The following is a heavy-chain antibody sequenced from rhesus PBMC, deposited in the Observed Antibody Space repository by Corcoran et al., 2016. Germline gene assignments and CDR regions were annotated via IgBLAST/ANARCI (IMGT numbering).Heavy chain of an antibody. CDR1: GFSLTTSGMG. Sequence: QVTLKESGPALVKPTQTLTLTCTFSGFSLTTSGMGVGWIRQPPGKALEWLALIYWDDDKRYSTSLKSRLTISKDTSKNQVVLTMTNMDPVDTATYYCARRTTVTLIDYWGQGVLVTVSS. V-gene: IGHV2-174*01. D-gene: IGHD4-35*01. J-gene: IGHJ4*01. CDR2: IYWDDDK. CDR3: ARRTTVTLIDY.